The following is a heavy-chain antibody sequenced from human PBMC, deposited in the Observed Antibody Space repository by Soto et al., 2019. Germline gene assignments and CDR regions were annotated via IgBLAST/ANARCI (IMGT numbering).Heavy chain of an antibody. CDR1: CASIANENW. J-gene: IGHJ3*02. CDR3: ARLVMSANSFDI. D-gene: IGHD2-2*01. V-gene: IGHV4-4*02. Sequence: PSATLSLTCAVPCASIANENWWRWVRQPPGKGLQWIGEIYHGGGARYNPSLRSRVTISVDKSKNQFSLTLSSVTAADTAVYYCARLVMSANSFDIWGQGTMVT. CDR2: IYHGGGA.